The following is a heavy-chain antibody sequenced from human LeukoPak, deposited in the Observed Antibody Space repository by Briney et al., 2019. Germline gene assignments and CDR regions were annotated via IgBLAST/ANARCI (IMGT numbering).Heavy chain of an antibody. CDR3: ARGIVVDSSGYYPDAFDI. Sequence: SETLSLTCTVSGGSINSNTYYWGWIRQPPGKGLEWIGSVYSSGSTYYNPSLKSRVTISVDTSKNQFSLKLSSVTAADTAEYYCARGIVVDSSGYYPDAFDIWGQGTMVTVSS. D-gene: IGHD3-22*01. CDR2: VYSSGST. V-gene: IGHV4-39*07. J-gene: IGHJ3*02. CDR1: GGSINSNTYY.